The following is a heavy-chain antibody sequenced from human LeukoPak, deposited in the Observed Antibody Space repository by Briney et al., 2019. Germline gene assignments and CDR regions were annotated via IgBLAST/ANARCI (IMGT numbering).Heavy chain of an antibody. D-gene: IGHD3-10*01. CDR3: ARDSTYYYGSGSYRVDY. CDR1: GFTFTDSA. V-gene: IGHV3-69-1*01. CDR2: INIATHS. Sequence: GGSLRLSCAGSGFTFTDSAINWVRQAPGKGLEWVSSINIATHSYYAASVKGRFSISRDDAKNSVYLQMHSLRAEDTAIYYCARDSTYYYGSGSYRVDYWGQGTLVTVSS. J-gene: IGHJ4*02.